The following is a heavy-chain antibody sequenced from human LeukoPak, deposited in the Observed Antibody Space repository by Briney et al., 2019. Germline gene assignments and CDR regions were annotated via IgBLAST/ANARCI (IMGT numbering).Heavy chain of an antibody. CDR3: ARVHGDYDAFDI. CDR2: INHSGST. Sequence: GSPRLSCAASGFTFSSYWMNWVRQPPGKGLEWIGEINHSGSTNYNPSLKSRVTISVDTSKNQFSLKLSSVTAADTAVYYCARVHGDYDAFDIWGQGTMVTVSS. V-gene: IGHV4-34*01. D-gene: IGHD4-17*01. J-gene: IGHJ3*02. CDR1: GFTFSSYW.